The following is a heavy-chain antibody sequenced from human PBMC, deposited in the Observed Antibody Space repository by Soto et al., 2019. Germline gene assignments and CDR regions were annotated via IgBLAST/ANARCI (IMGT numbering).Heavy chain of an antibody. CDR3: GEDFHGGVVVVAADH. CDR2: ISNDGSKK. CDR1: GFTFTSYG. V-gene: IGHV3-30*18. Sequence: QVQLVESGGGVVQPGRSLRLSCEASGFTFTSYGMHWVRQAPGKGLEWVALISNDGSKKYYADSVKGRFTISRDNSKNALDMEMNSLRAEDTAVYYCGEDFHGGVVVVAADHWGQGTLVTVSS. J-gene: IGHJ4*02. D-gene: IGHD2-15*01.